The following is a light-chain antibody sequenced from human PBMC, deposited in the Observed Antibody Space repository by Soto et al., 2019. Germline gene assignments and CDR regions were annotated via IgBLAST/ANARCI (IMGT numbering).Light chain of an antibody. CDR2: GAS. V-gene: IGKV3-20*01. J-gene: IGKJ5*01. Sequence: EIVLTQSPGTLSLSPGERATLSGRASQSVSSSYFAWYQQKPGQAPRPLIYGASSRATGIPDRFSGSGSGTDVTLTISRLEPEDFAVYYCQQYGSSPPITFGQGTRLEIK. CDR1: QSVSSSY. CDR3: QQYGSSPPIT.